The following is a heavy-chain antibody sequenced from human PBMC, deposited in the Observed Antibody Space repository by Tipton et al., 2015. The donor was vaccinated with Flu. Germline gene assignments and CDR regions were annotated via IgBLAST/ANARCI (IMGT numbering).Heavy chain of an antibody. V-gene: IGHV3-21*01. CDR3: ARGRRYGDYIFDY. D-gene: IGHD4-17*01. J-gene: IGHJ4*02. CDR2: ISSSSRYI. Sequence: SLRLSCAASGFTFSSYSMNWVRQAPGKGLEWVSSISSSSRYIYYADSVKGRFTISRDNAKNSLYLQMNSLRAEDTAVYYCARGRRYGDYIFDYWGQGTLVTVSS. CDR1: GFTFSSYS.